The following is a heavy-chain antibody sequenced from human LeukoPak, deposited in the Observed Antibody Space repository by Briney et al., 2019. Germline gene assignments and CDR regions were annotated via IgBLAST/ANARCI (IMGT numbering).Heavy chain of an antibody. Sequence: GGSLRLSCAASGFTCSSYAMSWVRPAPGKGREWVSAISGSGGSTYYADSVKGRFTISRDNSKNTLYLQMNSLRAEDMAVYYCAKDEGPKKRGFDYWGQGTLVTVSS. CDR3: AKDEGPKKRGFDY. CDR2: ISGSGGST. V-gene: IGHV3-23*01. J-gene: IGHJ4*02. CDR1: GFTCSSYA.